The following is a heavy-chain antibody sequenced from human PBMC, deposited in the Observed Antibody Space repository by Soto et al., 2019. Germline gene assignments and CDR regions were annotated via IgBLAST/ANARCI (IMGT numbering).Heavy chain of an antibody. V-gene: IGHV3-66*01. CDR1: GVTVSNNY. J-gene: IGHJ4*02. Sequence: EVQLVESGGGLVQPGGSLRLSCAASGVTVSNNYMSWVRQAQGKGLEWVSVIYSGGRTYYADSVKCRFIISRDSSKDMMYLQMNSLRAQDTAVYYWARDTYDVYRGQGTLVTVSP. D-gene: IGHD2-8*01. CDR2: IYSGGRT. CDR3: ARDTYDVY.